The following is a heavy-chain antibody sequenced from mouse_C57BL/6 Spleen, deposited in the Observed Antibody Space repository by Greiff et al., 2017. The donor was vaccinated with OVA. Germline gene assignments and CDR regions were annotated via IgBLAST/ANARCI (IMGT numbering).Heavy chain of an antibody. D-gene: IGHD1-1*01. CDR2: IYPSDSET. V-gene: IGHV1-61*01. CDR1: GYTFTSYW. J-gene: IGHJ4*01. CDR3: ASFYYGSSQYYAMDY. Sequence: VQLQQPGAELVKPGASVKMSCKASGYTFTSYWMDWVKQRPGQGLEWIGNIYPSDSETHYNQKFKDKATLTVDKSSSTAYMQLSSLTSEDSAVYYCASFYYGSSQYYAMDYWGQGTSVTVSS.